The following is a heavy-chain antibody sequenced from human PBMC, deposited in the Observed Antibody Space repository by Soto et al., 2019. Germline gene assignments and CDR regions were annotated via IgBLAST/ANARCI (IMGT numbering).Heavy chain of an antibody. J-gene: IGHJ2*01. CDR1: GGTFSSDT. CDR2: IIPVLDMA. V-gene: IGHV1-69*02. CDR3: ASEGEYDYRDVFHL. D-gene: IGHD4-17*01. Sequence: QVQLVQSGAEVKKPGSSVKVSCKTSGGTFSSDTVISWVRQAPGQGLEWMGRIIPVLDMANYGQKFQGRVTIIAHRSTGTAYTEQSSLRPQDTGWYYCASEGEYDYRDVFHLWGRAAQVSVSS.